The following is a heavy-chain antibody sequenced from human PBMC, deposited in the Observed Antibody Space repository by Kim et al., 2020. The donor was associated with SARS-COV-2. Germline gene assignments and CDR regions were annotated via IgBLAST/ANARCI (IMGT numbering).Heavy chain of an antibody. Sequence: DDAGSVKSRITLNADTSKNQFSLQLKSVSPEDTAVYYCARDTPGQKAYDIWGQGTMVTVSS. J-gene: IGHJ3*02. CDR3: ARDTPGQKAYDI. V-gene: IGHV6-1*01.